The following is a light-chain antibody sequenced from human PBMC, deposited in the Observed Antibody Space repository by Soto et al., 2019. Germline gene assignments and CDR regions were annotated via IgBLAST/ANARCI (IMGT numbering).Light chain of an antibody. J-gene: IGKJ1*01. CDR1: QDASSNY. CDR2: GTS. CDR3: HQYGTSPQT. Sequence: VSTQSSGSLCLSTGELAILSCRPSQDASSNYLAWYQQKPGQAPRLLIHGTSNRATGLPDRFSGSGSGTDFTLTFSRLEPEDFAVYFCHQYGTSPQTFGQGTKVDI. V-gene: IGKV3-20*01.